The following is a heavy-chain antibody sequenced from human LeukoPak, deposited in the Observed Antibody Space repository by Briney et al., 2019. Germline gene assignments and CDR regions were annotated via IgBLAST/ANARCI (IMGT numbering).Heavy chain of an antibody. CDR3: AREVVGAAAGMYNWFDP. CDR2: INAGNGNT. V-gene: IGHV1-3*03. Sequence: ASVRVSCKASGYTFTSYAMHWVRQAPGQRLEWMGWINAGNGNTKYSQEFQGRVTITRDTSASTAYMELSSLRSEDMAVYHCAREVVGAAAGMYNWFDPWGQGTLVTVSS. CDR1: GYTFTSYA. D-gene: IGHD6-13*01. J-gene: IGHJ5*02.